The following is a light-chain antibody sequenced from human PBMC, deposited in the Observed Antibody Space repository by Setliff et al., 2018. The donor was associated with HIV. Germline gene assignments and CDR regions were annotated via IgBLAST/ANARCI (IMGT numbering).Light chain of an antibody. CDR2: EVT. J-gene: IGLJ1*01. CDR3: TSFTTTGAYV. V-gene: IGLV2-14*01. CDR1: SSYVGGYNH. Sequence: QSALTQPASVSGSPGQSINISCTGTSSYVGGYNHVSWYQQEPDRAPKLMIYEVTNRPSGVSNRFSGSKSGNTASLTISGLQAEDEADYYCTSFTTTGAYVFGTGTKVTVL.